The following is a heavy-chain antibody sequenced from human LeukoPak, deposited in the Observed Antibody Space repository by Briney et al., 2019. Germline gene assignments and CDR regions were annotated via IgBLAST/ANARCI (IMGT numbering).Heavy chain of an antibody. Sequence: SETLSLTCTVSGYSISSGYYWGWIRQPPGKGLEWIGSIYHSGSTYYNPSLKSRVTISVDTSKNQFSLKLSSVTAADTAVYYCASHYGIYDGFDYWGQGTLVTVSS. J-gene: IGHJ4*02. CDR2: IYHSGST. V-gene: IGHV4-38-2*02. D-gene: IGHD4-17*01. CDR3: ASHYGIYDGFDY. CDR1: GYSISSGYY.